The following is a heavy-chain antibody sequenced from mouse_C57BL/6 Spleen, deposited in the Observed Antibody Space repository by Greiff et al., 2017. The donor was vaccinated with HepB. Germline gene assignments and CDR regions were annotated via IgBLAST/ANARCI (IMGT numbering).Heavy chain of an antibody. V-gene: IGHV1-64*01. D-gene: IGHD1-1*01. CDR3: ARSGTTVVGTFDY. CDR1: GYTFTSYW. CDR2: IHPNSGNT. Sequence: QVQLQQPGADLVKPGASVKLSCKASGYTFTSYWMHWVKQRPGQGLEWIGMIHPNSGNTNYNEKFKSKATLPVDKSSSTAYLQLSSLTSEDSAVYYCARSGTTVVGTFDYWGQGTTLTVSS. J-gene: IGHJ2*01.